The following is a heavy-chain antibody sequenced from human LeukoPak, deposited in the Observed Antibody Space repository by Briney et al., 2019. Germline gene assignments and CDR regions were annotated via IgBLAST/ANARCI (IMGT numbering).Heavy chain of an antibody. CDR1: GYSFTSYW. D-gene: IGHD3-22*01. CDR2: IYPGDSDT. Sequence: SGESLKISCKGSGYSFTSYWIGWVRQMPGKGLEWMGIIYPGDSDTRYSPSFQGQVTISADKSIATAYLQWSSLKASDTAMYYCARRGRYNDSSGYYNLFDYWGQGTLHYWGQGTLVTVSS. V-gene: IGHV5-51*01. J-gene: IGHJ4*02. CDR3: ARRGRYNDSSGYYNLFDYWGQGTLHY.